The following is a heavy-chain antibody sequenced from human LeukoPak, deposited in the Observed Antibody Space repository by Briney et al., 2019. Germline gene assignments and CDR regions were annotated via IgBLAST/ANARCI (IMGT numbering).Heavy chain of an antibody. V-gene: IGHV1-69*04. Sequence: ASVKVSRKASGGTFSSYAISWVRQAPGQGLEWMGRIIPILGIANYAQKFQGRVTITADKSTSTAYMELSSLRSEDTAVYYCGRAFLGSYYDSSGYMDYWGQGTLVTVSS. J-gene: IGHJ4*02. CDR1: GGTFSSYA. CDR2: IIPILGIA. CDR3: GRAFLGSYYDSSGYMDY. D-gene: IGHD3-22*01.